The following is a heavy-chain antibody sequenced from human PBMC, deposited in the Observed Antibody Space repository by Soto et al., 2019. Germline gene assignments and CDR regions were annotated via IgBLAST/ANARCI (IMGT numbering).Heavy chain of an antibody. CDR3: ERGYDFWSGYYNPDYGMDV. D-gene: IGHD3-3*01. CDR1: GFTFSSYA. CDR2: ISYDGSNK. Sequence: PGGSLRLSCAASGFTFSSYAMHWVRQAPGKGLEWVAVISYDGSNKYYADSVKGRFTISRDNSKNTLYLQMNSLRAEDTAVYYCERGYDFWSGYYNPDYGMDVWGQGTTVTVSS. J-gene: IGHJ6*02. V-gene: IGHV3-30-3*01.